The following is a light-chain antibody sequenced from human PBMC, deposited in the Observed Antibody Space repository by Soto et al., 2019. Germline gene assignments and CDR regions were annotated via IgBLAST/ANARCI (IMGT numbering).Light chain of an antibody. CDR1: SSNIGSDT. Sequence: QPVLTQPPSASGTPGQRVTISCSGSSSNIGSDTVNWYQQLPGTAPKLLINSDSQRPSGVPDRFSASKSGTSASLAISGLQSEDEADYYCAAWDDSLNGPVFGGGTKLTVL. CDR2: SDS. J-gene: IGLJ3*02. CDR3: AAWDDSLNGPV. V-gene: IGLV1-44*01.